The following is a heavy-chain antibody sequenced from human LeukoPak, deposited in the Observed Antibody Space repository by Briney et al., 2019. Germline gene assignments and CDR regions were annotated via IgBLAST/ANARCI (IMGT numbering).Heavy chain of an antibody. CDR2: ISSSSSYI. V-gene: IGHV3-21*01. D-gene: IGHD5-18*01. Sequence: PGGSLRLSCAASGFTFSSYSMNWVRQAPGKGLEWVSSISSSSSYIYYADSVKGRFTISRDNAKNSLYLQMNSLRAEDTAVYYCARWPPTYTAMVRDYWGQGTLVTVSS. J-gene: IGHJ4*02. CDR3: ARWPPTYTAMVRDY. CDR1: GFTFSSYS.